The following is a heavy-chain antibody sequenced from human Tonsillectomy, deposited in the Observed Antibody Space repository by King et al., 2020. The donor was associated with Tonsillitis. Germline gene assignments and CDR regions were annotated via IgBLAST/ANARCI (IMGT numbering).Heavy chain of an antibody. D-gene: IGHD3-22*01. CDR1: GFTFSSFG. J-gene: IGHJ4*02. V-gene: IGHV3-30*18. CDR2: ISYDGSNK. Sequence: VQLVESGGGVVQPGRSLRLSCAASGFTFSSFGMHWVRQAPGKGLEWVAVISYDGSNKYYADSVKGRFTISRDNSKNTLYLQMNSLRAEDTALYYCAKDLYYSDSSGYFDSWGQGTLVTVSS. CDR3: AKDLYYSDSSGYFDS.